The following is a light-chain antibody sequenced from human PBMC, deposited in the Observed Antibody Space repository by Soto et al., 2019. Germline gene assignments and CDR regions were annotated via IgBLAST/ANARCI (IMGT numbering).Light chain of an antibody. J-gene: IGKJ4*01. V-gene: IGKV3-15*01. Sequence: EIVMTQSPATLSVFPGERATLSCRASQSVSDNVAWYQQKPGQAPRLLIYGASTRATATPARFTGSGSGTEFTLTISSLQSEDFAIYYCQQYNNWPLTFGGGTKVDIK. CDR1: QSVSDN. CDR2: GAS. CDR3: QQYNNWPLT.